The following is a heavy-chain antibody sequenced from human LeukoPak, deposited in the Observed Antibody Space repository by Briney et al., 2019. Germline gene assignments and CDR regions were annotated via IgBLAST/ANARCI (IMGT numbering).Heavy chain of an antibody. CDR1: GGSISSSSYY. J-gene: IGHJ4*02. CDR2: IYYSGST. CDR3: ARLRTTTFLDY. D-gene: IGHD4-17*01. V-gene: IGHV4-39*01. Sequence: KSSETLSLTCTVSGGSISSSSYYWGWTRQPPWKGLEWIGSIYYSGSTYYNPSLKSRVTISVDTSKNQFPLKLSSVTAADTAVYYCARLRTTTFLDYWGQGTLVTVSS.